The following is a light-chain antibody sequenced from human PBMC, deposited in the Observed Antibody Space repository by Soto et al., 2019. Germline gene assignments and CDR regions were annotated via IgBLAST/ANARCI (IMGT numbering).Light chain of an antibody. V-gene: IGLV2-23*01. J-gene: IGLJ2*01. CDR2: EGS. Sequence: QSALTQPACVSGSRGQSITISCTGTRSDVGSFNLVSWYQHHPGKAPKLMIYEGSKRPSGVSDRFSGSKSGNTASLTISGLQAEDEADYYCCSYAGSSTYVVFGGGTKVTAL. CDR3: CSYAGSSTYVV. CDR1: RSDVGSFNL.